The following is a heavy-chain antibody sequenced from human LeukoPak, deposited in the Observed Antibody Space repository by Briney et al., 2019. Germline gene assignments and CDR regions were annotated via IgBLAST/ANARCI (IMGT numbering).Heavy chain of an antibody. V-gene: IGHV3-30*18. J-gene: IGHJ3*02. CDR1: GFTFSSYG. D-gene: IGHD3-22*01. CDR3: AKVPSYYYDSSGYYTDRAFDI. CDR2: ISYDGSNK. Sequence: PGGSLRLSCAASGFTFSSYGMHWVRQAPGKGLEWVAVISYDGSNKYYADPVKGRFTISRDNSKNTLYLQMNSLRAEDTAVYYCAKVPSYYYDSSGYYTDRAFDIWGQGTMVTVSS.